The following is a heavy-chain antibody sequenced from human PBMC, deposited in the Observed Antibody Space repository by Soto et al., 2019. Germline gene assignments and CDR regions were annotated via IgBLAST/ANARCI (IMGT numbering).Heavy chain of an antibody. CDR2: ISGSGGST. D-gene: IGHD3-16*01. Sequence: GGSLRLSCAASGFTFSSYAMSWVRQAPGKGLEWVSAISGSGGSTYYADSVKGRFTISRDNSKNTLYLQMKSLRAEDTAVYYCATDSMYDYVGASYSPYYFDYWGQGTMVTVSS. V-gene: IGHV3-23*01. CDR1: GFTFSSYA. J-gene: IGHJ4*02. CDR3: ATDSMYDYVGASYSPYYFDY.